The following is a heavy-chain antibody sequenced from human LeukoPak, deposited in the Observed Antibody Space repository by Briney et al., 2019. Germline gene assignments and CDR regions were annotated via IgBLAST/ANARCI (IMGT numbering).Heavy chain of an antibody. CDR3: ARGGVSSPTIDY. D-gene: IGHD6-19*01. CDR2: INTDGTTT. CDR1: GFTFSTYW. V-gene: IGHV3-74*01. J-gene: IGHJ4*02. Sequence: GGSLRLSCAASGFTFSTYWMHWVRQPPGKGVVWLSRINTDGTTTTYADSVKGRFTISRDNAKNTLYLQLNSLRADDTAVYFCARGGVSSPTIDYWGQGTLVTLSS.